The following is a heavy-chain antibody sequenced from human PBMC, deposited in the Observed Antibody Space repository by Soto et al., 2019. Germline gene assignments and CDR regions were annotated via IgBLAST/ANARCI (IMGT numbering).Heavy chain of an antibody. D-gene: IGHD3-9*01. J-gene: IGHJ6*02. V-gene: IGHV1-18*01. CDR3: ARRSDILTGYYSVYYYSGMDV. Sequence: QVQLVQSGAEVKKPGASVKVSCKASGYTFTSYGISWVRQAPGQGLEWMGWISAYNGNTNYAQKLQGRVTMTTDTSTSTAYMELRSLRSDDTAVYYCARRSDILTGYYSVYYYSGMDVWGQGTTVTVSS. CDR1: GYTFTSYG. CDR2: ISAYNGNT.